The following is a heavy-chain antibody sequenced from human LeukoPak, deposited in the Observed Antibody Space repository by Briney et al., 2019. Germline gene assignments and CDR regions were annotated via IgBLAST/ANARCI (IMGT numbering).Heavy chain of an antibody. CDR2: MNPNSGNT. CDR1: GYTFTSYD. CDR3: ARGGIAAAGFSY. D-gene: IGHD6-13*01. V-gene: IGHV1-8*03. Sequence: ASVKVSCKASGYTFTSYDINWVRQATGQGLEWMGWMNPNSGNTGYAQKFQGRVTITRNTSISTAYMELSSLRSEDTAVYYCARGGIAAAGFSYWGQGTLVTVSS. J-gene: IGHJ4*02.